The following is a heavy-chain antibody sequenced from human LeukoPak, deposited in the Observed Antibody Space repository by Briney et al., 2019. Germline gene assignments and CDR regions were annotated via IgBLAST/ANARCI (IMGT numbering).Heavy chain of an antibody. J-gene: IGHJ4*02. V-gene: IGHV4-34*01. CDR2: INHSGST. Sequence: EASETLSLTCAVYGGSFSGFYWSWIRQPPGKGLEWIGEINHSGSTNYNPSLKSRVTISVDTSKNQFSLKLSSVTAADTAVYYGARGAYDSSGYHLGYLDCWGQGTLLTVSS. CDR1: GGSFSGFY. D-gene: IGHD3-22*01. CDR3: ARGAYDSSGYHLGYLDC.